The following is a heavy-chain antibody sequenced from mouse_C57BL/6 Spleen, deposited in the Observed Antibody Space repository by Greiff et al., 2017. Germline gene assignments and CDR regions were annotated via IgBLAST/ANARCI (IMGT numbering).Heavy chain of an antibody. Sequence: VQLQQSGPELVKPGASVKISCKASGYSFTGYYMNWVKQSPEKSLEWIGEINPSTGGTTYNQKFKAKATLTVDKSSSTAYMQLKSLTSEDSAVYYCASSFGFHFDYWGQGTTLTVSS. CDR1: GYSFTGYY. V-gene: IGHV1-42*01. J-gene: IGHJ2*01. CDR2: INPSTGGT. D-gene: IGHD2-2*01. CDR3: ASSFGFHFDY.